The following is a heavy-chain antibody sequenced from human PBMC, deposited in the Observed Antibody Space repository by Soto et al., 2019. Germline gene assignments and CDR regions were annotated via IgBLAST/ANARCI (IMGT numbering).Heavy chain of an antibody. CDR1: GFSFSSYS. J-gene: IGHJ5*02. Sequence: EVQLVESGGGLVKPGGSLRLSCAASGFSFSSYSMNWVRQAPGKGLEWVSSISSSTSYINYADSVKGRFTISRDNVKKSLYLQMNSLRAEDTAVYYCARGYTGYCSGGTCYWFDPWGQGTLVTVSS. CDR2: ISSSTSYI. CDR3: ARGYTGYCSGGTCYWFDP. D-gene: IGHD2-15*01. V-gene: IGHV3-21*01.